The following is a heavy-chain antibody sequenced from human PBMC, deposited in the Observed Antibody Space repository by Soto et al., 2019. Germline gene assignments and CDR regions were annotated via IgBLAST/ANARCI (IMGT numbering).Heavy chain of an antibody. CDR2: ISAYNGNT. CDR1: VYTFTSGG. CDR3: VRDDCSSTSCPSHWFDP. V-gene: IGHV1-18*01. D-gene: IGHD2-2*01. Sequence: AAVQVSCEASVYTFTSGGISCVRQDHGQGLEWMGWISAYNGNTNYAQKLQGRVTMTTDTSTSTAYMELRSLRSDDTAVYYCVRDDCSSTSCPSHWFDPWGQGHLVTVSS. J-gene: IGHJ5*02.